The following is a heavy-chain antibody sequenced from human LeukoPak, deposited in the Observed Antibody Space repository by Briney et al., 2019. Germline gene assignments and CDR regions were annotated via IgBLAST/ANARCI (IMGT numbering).Heavy chain of an antibody. Sequence: SETLSLTCAVYGGSFSRYYWSWIRQSPGKGLEWIAEIDHRGDTNYNPSVESRVTISVDTSKNHFSLELNSVTAADTGVYFCARQVRSPVVMFMDVWGKGTTVIVSS. J-gene: IGHJ6*03. CDR1: GGSFSRYY. V-gene: IGHV4-34*01. CDR2: IDHRGDT. D-gene: IGHD3-22*01. CDR3: ARQVRSPVVMFMDV.